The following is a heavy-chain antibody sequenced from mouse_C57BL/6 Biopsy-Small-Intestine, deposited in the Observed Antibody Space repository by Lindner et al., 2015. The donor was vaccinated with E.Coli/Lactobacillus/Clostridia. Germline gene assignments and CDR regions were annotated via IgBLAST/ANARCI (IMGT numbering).Heavy chain of an antibody. V-gene: IGHV1-84*02. CDR3: ASGPTGYTAY. D-gene: IGHD1-2*01. CDR1: GDTFISNY. CDR2: INPSSGAT. Sequence: SVKVSCKSSGDTFISNYMNWVRQAPGQGLEWMGWINPSSGATNYAQKFQGRLTMTRDTSITTAYMELSSLTSDDTAVYFCASGPTGYTAYWGQGTLVTVSS. J-gene: IGHJ4*01.